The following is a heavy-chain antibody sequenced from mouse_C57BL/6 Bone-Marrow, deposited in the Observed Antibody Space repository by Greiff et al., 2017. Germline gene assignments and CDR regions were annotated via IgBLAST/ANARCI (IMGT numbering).Heavy chain of an antibody. D-gene: IGHD6-1*01. V-gene: IGHV1-72*01. CDR3: ARSAFSSAPWFAY. Sequence: QSCKASGHTFTSYWMHWVKQRPGRGLEWLGRIDPNSGGTKYNEKLKSKATLTVDKPSSKAYMQLSSLTSEDAAVYYCARSAFSSAPWFAYWGQGTLVTVSA. CDR1: GHTFTSYW. J-gene: IGHJ3*01. CDR2: IDPNSGGT.